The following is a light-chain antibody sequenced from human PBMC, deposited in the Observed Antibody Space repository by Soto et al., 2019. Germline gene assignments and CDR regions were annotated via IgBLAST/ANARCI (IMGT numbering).Light chain of an antibody. CDR1: QSISNY. CDR2: GAS. V-gene: IGKV1-39*01. Sequence: DIQMTQSPSSLSASVGDRVTITCRASQSISNYLNWYQEQAGKAPKVLIHGASTLQSGVPSRFSGSGSGTDFTLTISSLQAEDFATDYCQQSYRFPRTFGQGTKVEIK. CDR3: QQSYRFPRT. J-gene: IGKJ2*01.